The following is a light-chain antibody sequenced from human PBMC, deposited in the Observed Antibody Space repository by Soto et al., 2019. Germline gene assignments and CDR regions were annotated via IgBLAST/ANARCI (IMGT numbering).Light chain of an antibody. J-gene: IGKJ3*01. Sequence: IVLTQSPGTLSLSPGERATLSCRASQSVSSSYLAWYQQKPGQAPRLLIYGASSRATGIPDRFSGSGSGTDFTLTISRLEPEDFAVYYCQQYGSSPPTFGPGTNVDIK. CDR1: QSVSSSY. CDR3: QQYGSSPPT. V-gene: IGKV3-20*01. CDR2: GAS.